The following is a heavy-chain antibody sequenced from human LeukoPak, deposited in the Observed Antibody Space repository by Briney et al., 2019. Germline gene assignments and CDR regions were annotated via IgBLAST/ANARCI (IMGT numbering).Heavy chain of an antibody. D-gene: IGHD2-21*01. CDR1: GFTFSSCA. J-gene: IGHJ3*02. CDR3: ARGLGCGGDCYAKEGHAFDI. V-gene: IGHV3-23*01. CDR2: ISGSGGST. Sequence: PGGSLRLSCAASGFTFSSCAMSWVRQAPGKGLEWVSAISGSGGSTYYADSVKGRFTISRDNSKNTLYLQMNSLRAEDTAVYYCARGLGCGGDCYAKEGHAFDIWGQGTMVTVSS.